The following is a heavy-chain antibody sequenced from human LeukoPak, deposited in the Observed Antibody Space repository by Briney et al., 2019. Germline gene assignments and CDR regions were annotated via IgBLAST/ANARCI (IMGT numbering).Heavy chain of an antibody. CDR1: GFTFSYYG. Sequence: GGSLRLSCGASGFTFSYYGMHWVRQAPGKGLEWVAFIHYDGSDKYYADSVKGRFTISIDNSKNTLHLQMNSLSPEDMAVYYCTKSYIYGFDYWGQGILVTVSS. D-gene: IGHD5-18*01. J-gene: IGHJ4*02. V-gene: IGHV3-30*02. CDR3: TKSYIYGFDY. CDR2: IHYDGSDK.